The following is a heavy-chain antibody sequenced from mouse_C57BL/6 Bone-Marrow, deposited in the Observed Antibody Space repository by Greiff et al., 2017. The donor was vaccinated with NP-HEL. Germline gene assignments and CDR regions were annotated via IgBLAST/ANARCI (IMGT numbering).Heavy chain of an antibody. Sequence: QVQLQQPGAELVRPGTSVKLSCKASGYTFTSYWMHWVKQRPGQGLEWIGVIDPSDSYTNYNQKFKGKATLTVDTSSSTAYMQLSSLTSEDSAVYYCARGLQSLRNYYAMDYWGQGTSVTVSS. CDR2: IDPSDSYT. V-gene: IGHV1-59*01. CDR1: GYTFTSYW. CDR3: ARGLQSLRNYYAMDY. J-gene: IGHJ4*01.